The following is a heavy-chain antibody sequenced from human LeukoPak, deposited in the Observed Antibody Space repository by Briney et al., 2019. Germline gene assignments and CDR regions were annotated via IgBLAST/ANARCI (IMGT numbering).Heavy chain of an antibody. CDR3: AREPNDYVWGSYRT. D-gene: IGHD3-16*02. V-gene: IGHV3-74*01. Sequence: GGSLRLSCAASGFTFSSYWMHWVRQAPGKGLVWVSRINSDGSSTSYADSVKGRFTISRDNAKNTLYLQMNSLRAEDTAVYYCAREPNDYVWGSYRTWGQGTLVTVSS. CDR2: INSDGSST. CDR1: GFTFSSYW. J-gene: IGHJ5*02.